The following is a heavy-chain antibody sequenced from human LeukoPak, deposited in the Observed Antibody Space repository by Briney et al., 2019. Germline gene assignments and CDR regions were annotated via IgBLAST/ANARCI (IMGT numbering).Heavy chain of an antibody. CDR3: AREYSSGHFDY. J-gene: IGHJ4*02. D-gene: IGHD6-19*01. Sequence: GSSVKVSCKASGYTFTYRYLHWVRQAPGQGLEWMGWISAYNGNTNYAQKLQGRVTMTTDTSTSTAYMELRSLRSDDTAVYYCAREYSSGHFDYWGQGTLVTVSP. CDR2: ISAYNGNT. V-gene: IGHV1-18*01. CDR1: GYTFTYRY.